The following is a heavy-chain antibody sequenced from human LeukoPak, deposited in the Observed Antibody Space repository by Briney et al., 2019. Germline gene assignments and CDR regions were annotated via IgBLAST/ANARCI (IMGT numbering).Heavy chain of an antibody. CDR3: ARGRGQYGSGSYYNAPRGYYYYMDV. V-gene: IGHV4-34*01. Sequence: PSETLSLTCTVSGGSISGYYWSWIRQPPGKGLEWIGEINHSGSTNYNPSLKSRVTISVDTSKNQFSLKLSSVTAADTAVYYCARGRGQYGSGSYYNAPRGYYYYMDVWGKGTTVTVSS. J-gene: IGHJ6*03. CDR2: INHSGST. CDR1: GGSISGYY. D-gene: IGHD3-10*01.